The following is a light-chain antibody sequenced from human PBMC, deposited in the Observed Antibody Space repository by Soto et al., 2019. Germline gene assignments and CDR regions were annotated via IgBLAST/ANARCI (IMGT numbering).Light chain of an antibody. Sequence: QSVLTQPPSASGTPGQRVTISCSGSSSSVGSNYVHWYQQVPGTAPKVLIYSNSQRPSGVPDRFSGSKSGTSASLAISGLRSEDEADYYCAAWDDSLSGYVVGSGIKVTVL. CDR2: SNS. CDR3: AAWDDSLSGYV. V-gene: IGLV1-47*02. J-gene: IGLJ1*01. CDR1: SSSVGSNY.